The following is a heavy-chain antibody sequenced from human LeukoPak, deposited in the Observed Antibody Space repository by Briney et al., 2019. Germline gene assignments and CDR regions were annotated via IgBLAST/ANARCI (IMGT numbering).Heavy chain of an antibody. Sequence: MPGGSLRLSCAASGFTFSSYWMHWVRQVSGKGLEWVSSISSTSSIIKYADSVRGRFTISRDNTKNSLYLQLNSLRAEDTAVYYCARRGYDSSGYDAFDIWGQGTMVTVSS. J-gene: IGHJ3*02. CDR3: ARRGYDSSGYDAFDI. CDR2: ISSTSSII. CDR1: GFTFSSYW. V-gene: IGHV3-21*01. D-gene: IGHD3-22*01.